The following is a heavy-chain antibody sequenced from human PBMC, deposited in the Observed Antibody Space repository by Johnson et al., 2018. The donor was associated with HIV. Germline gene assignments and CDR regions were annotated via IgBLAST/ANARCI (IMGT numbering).Heavy chain of an antibody. Sequence: VQLVESGGGLIQPGGSLRLSCAASGFTVSSNYMSWVRQAPGKGLEWVSVIYSGGSTYYADSVTGRFTISRDNSKNTLYLQMNSLRAEDTAVYYCARGLYSYGLGDAFDIWGQGTMVTVSS. J-gene: IGHJ3*02. CDR1: GFTVSSNY. V-gene: IGHV3-53*01. CDR2: IYSGGST. CDR3: ARGLYSYGLGDAFDI. D-gene: IGHD5-18*01.